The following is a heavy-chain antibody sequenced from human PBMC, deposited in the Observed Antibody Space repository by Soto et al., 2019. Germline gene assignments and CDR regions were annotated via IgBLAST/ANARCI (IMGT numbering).Heavy chain of an antibody. V-gene: IGHV4-39*01. CDR2: IYYSGST. Sequence: SGTLSLTCTVSGGSISSSSYYWGWIRQPPGKGLEWIGSIYYSGSTYYNPSLKSRVTISVDTSKNQFSLKLSSVTAADTAVYYCARLGSVLGYSYGYFLYGMDVWAQGTTVTVSS. CDR1: GGSISSSSYY. D-gene: IGHD5-18*01. J-gene: IGHJ6*02. CDR3: ARLGSVLGYSYGYFLYGMDV.